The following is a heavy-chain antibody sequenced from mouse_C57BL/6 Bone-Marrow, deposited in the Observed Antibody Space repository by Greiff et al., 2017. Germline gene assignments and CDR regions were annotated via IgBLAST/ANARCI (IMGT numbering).Heavy chain of an antibody. CDR2: INPGDGDT. Sequence: VQLQQSGAELVKPGASVKLSCTASGFTFSSYWMNWVKQRPGKGLEWIGPINPGDGDTNYTAKFKGKATMTADKASITAYLQLSRLTSEDSAIYYCARGWSYLGYWGQGTTLTVSS. CDR1: GFTFSSYW. J-gene: IGHJ2*01. D-gene: IGHD3-3*01. V-gene: IGHV1-80*01. CDR3: ARGWSYLGY.